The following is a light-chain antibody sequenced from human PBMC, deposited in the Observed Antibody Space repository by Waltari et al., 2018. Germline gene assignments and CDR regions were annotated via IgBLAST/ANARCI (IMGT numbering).Light chain of an antibody. J-gene: IGKJ1*01. Sequence: EIVLTQSPGTLSLSPGERATLSCRASQSVGGTLAWYQQKPGQAPRLLMYGTSIRAPGTPDRFRGTWSGTDFSLTISRLEPEDFAVYYCQHYVRLPATFGQGTKVEIK. CDR2: GTS. V-gene: IGKV3-20*01. CDR3: QHYVRLPAT. CDR1: QSVGGT.